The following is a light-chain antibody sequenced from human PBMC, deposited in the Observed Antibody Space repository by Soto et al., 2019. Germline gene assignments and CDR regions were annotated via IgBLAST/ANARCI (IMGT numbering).Light chain of an antibody. CDR3: CSYAGTSSFI. CDR2: EGS. Sequence: QSVLTQPASVSGSPGQSITISCTGASSDVGKYKFVSWYQHHPGKAPKLMIYEGSKRPSGISNRFSGSKSGNTASLTISGLQAEDEADYYCCSYAGTSSFIFGGGTKVTVL. J-gene: IGLJ2*01. CDR1: SSDVGKYKF. V-gene: IGLV2-23*03.